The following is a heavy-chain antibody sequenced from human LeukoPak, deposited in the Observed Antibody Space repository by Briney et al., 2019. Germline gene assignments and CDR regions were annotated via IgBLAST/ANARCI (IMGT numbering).Heavy chain of an antibody. CDR3: ARGTRGLEWLANVAFDI. D-gene: IGHD3-3*01. Sequence: SETLSLTCAVSGYSISSGYYWGWIRQPPGKGLEWIGSIYHSGSTYYNPSLKSRVTISVDTSKNQFSLKLSSVTAADTAVYYCARGTRGLEWLANVAFDIWGQGTMVTVSS. J-gene: IGHJ3*02. CDR1: GYSISSGYY. V-gene: IGHV4-38-2*01. CDR2: IYHSGST.